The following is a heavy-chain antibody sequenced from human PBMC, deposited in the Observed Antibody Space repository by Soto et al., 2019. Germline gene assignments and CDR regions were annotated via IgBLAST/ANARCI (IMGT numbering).Heavy chain of an antibody. V-gene: IGHV3-48*03. CDR3: ARGETAQGRAAAGTGEFDY. J-gene: IGHJ4*02. CDR1: GFTFSSYE. Sequence: GGSLRLSCAASGFTFSSYEMNWVRRAPGKGLEWVSYISSSGSTIYYADSVKGRFTISRDNAKNSLYLQMNSLRAEDTAVYYCARGETAQGRAAAGTGEFDYWGQGTLVTVSS. D-gene: IGHD6-13*01. CDR2: ISSSGSTI.